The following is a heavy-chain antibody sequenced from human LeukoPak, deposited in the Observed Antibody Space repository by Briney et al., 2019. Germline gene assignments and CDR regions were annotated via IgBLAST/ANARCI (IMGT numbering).Heavy chain of an antibody. CDR3: ARVVSSGSPLDY. CDR1: KFTFSEYY. V-gene: IGHV3-11*05. Sequence: GGSLRLSCAPSKFTFSEYYMSWIRQAPGRGLEWVSYISNSGTNTKYADSVKGRFTISRDNAKNSLYLQMNSLRADDTAVYYCARVVSSGSPLDYWGQGTLVTVSS. J-gene: IGHJ4*02. CDR2: ISNSGTNT. D-gene: IGHD3-22*01.